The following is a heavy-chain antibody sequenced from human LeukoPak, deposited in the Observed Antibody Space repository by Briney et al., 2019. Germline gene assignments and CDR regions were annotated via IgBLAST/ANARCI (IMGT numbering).Heavy chain of an antibody. Sequence: GASVKVSCKASGYTFTSYYMHWVRQAPGQGLEWMGIINPSGGSTSYAQKFQGRVTMTRDTSTSTVYMELSSLRSEDTAVYYCARPITMVRGVIKDDAFDIWGQGTMVTVSS. CDR1: GYTFTSYY. CDR2: INPSGGST. V-gene: IGHV1-46*01. J-gene: IGHJ3*02. CDR3: ARPITMVRGVIKDDAFDI. D-gene: IGHD3-10*01.